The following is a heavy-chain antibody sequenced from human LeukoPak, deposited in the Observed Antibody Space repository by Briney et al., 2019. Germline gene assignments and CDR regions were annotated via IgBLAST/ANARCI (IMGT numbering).Heavy chain of an antibody. CDR1: GGSISSGSYY. CDR2: IFTSGCT. Sequence: PSETLSLTCTVSGGSISSGSYYWSWIRQPAGKGLEWLGRIFTSGCTNYNPSLKSRVTLSVDTSKNQFSLKLSSVTAADTAVYYCARDDSYYDFLSGYSGNWFDTWGQGTLVTVSS. V-gene: IGHV4-61*02. D-gene: IGHD3-3*01. J-gene: IGHJ5*02. CDR3: ARDDSYYDFLSGYSGNWFDT.